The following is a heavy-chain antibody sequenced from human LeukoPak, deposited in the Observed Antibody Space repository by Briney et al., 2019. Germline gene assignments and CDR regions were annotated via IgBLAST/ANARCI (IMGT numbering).Heavy chain of an antibody. Sequence: GESLKISCKAFGYTFTHQWIGWVRQKSGSGLEWMGIIYPRDSDTRYSPSFQGHVSISADTSINTAYLEWSRLEASDTAIYYCARHSDVIGAIWGQGTLVTVSS. CDR3: ARHSDVIGAI. CDR2: IYPRDSDT. CDR1: GYTFTHQW. V-gene: IGHV5-51*01. D-gene: IGHD3-10*01. J-gene: IGHJ4*02.